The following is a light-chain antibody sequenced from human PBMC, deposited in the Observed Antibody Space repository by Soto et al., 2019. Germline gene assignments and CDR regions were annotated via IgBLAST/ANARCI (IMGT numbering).Light chain of an antibody. Sequence: EMVLTQSPGTLSLSPGERATLSCSASQSVSSSYLAWYQQKPGQAPRLLIYVASSRATGIPDRFSGSGSGTDFTITISRTEPEDFAVYYCQQYGSSPSCGTGNKVDIK. J-gene: IGKJ3*01. CDR1: QSVSSSY. V-gene: IGKV3-20*01. CDR3: QQYGSSPS. CDR2: VAS.